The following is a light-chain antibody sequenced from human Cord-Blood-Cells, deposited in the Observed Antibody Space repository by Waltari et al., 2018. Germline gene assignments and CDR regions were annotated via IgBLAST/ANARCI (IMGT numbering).Light chain of an antibody. J-gene: IGLJ1*01. CDR3: SSYAGSNNFV. Sequence: QSALTQPPSAPGSPGQSVTLSCTGTRSDVGGYNNVSWYQQHPGQAPKLMIYEVSKRPSGVPDRFSGSKSGNTASLTVSGLQAEDEADYYCSSYAGSNNFVFGTGTKVTVL. V-gene: IGLV2-8*01. CDR2: EVS. CDR1: RSDVGGYNN.